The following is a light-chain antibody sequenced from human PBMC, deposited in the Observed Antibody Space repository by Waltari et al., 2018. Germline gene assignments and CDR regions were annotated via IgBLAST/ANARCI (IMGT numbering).Light chain of an antibody. CDR2: WAS. J-gene: IGKJ1*01. CDR1: KSILYTSNNQNY. Sequence: DIVMTQSPGSRAASLGERVPLRCNYSKSILYTSNNQNYVAWYQQKPRLPPKLLIYWASARESGVPDRFSGSGSGTDFTLTISSLQAEDVAVYYCLQYYSIPWTFGQGTKVEIK. V-gene: IGKV4-1*01. CDR3: LQYYSIPWT.